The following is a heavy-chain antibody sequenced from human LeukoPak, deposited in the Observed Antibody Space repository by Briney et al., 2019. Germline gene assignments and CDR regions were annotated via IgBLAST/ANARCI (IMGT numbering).Heavy chain of an antibody. CDR3: AKDVPYGSGSYYSGWSDAFDI. D-gene: IGHD3-10*01. CDR2: ISGSGGST. Sequence: QSGGSLRLSCAASGFTFSSYAMSWVRQAPGKELEWVSAISGSGGSTYYADSVKGRFTISRDNSKNTLYLQMNSLRAEDTAVYYCAKDVPYGSGSYYSGWSDAFDIWGQGTMVTVSS. CDR1: GFTFSSYA. J-gene: IGHJ3*02. V-gene: IGHV3-23*01.